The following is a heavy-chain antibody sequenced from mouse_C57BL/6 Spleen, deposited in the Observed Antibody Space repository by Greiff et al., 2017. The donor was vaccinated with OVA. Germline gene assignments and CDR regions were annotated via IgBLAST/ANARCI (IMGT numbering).Heavy chain of an antibody. CDR1: GYAFSSSW. Sequence: VQLQQSGPELVKPGASVKISCKASGYAFSSSWMNWVKQRPGKGLEWIGRIYPGDGDTNYNGNFKGKATLTADKSSSTAYMQLSSLTSEDSAVYFCARMGDYEGAWFAYWGQGTLVTVSA. V-gene: IGHV1-82*01. CDR3: ARMGDYEGAWFAY. CDR2: IYPGDGDT. J-gene: IGHJ3*01. D-gene: IGHD2-4*01.